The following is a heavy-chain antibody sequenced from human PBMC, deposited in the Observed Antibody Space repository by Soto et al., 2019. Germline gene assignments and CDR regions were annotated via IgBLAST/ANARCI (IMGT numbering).Heavy chain of an antibody. CDR3: ARGASAGDGPYFDY. CDR1: GFTFSSYS. D-gene: IGHD7-27*01. CDR2: ISSSSSTI. J-gene: IGHJ4*02. V-gene: IGHV3-48*02. Sequence: GGSLRLSCAASGFTFSSYSMNWVRQAPGKGLEWVSYISSSSSTIYYADSVKGRFTISRDNAKNSLYRQMNSLRDEDSAVYYCARGASAGDGPYFDYWGQGTLVTVSS.